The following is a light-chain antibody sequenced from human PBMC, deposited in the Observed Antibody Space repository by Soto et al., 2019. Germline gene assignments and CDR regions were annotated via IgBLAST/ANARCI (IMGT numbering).Light chain of an antibody. CDR3: QQYGTSPPLT. V-gene: IGKV3-20*01. J-gene: IGKJ4*01. CDR1: QSVSSSY. Sequence: ETVLTQSPGTLSLSPGERATLSCRASQSVSSSYLAWYQQKPSQAPRLLIYGASSRATGIPDRFSGSGSATDFTLTITRLEPEDFAVYYCQQYGTSPPLTFGGGTKVDIK. CDR2: GAS.